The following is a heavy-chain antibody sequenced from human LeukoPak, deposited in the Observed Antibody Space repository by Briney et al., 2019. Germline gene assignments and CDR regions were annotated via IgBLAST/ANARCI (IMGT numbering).Heavy chain of an antibody. CDR3: ARHFYGSGSYYTLDH. V-gene: IGHV4-39*07. CDR2: MYYSGST. Sequence: KASATLSLTCTVSGASISGSSYYWGWIRQPPGKGLEWIGSMYYSGSTSYNPSLQSRVSISVDTSKNQFSLKVSSVTAADTAVYYCARHFYGSGSYYTLDHWGQGTLVTVSS. J-gene: IGHJ4*02. CDR1: GASISGSSYY. D-gene: IGHD3-10*01.